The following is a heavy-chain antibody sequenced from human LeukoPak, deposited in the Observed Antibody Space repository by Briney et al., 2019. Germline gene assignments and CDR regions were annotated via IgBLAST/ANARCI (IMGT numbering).Heavy chain of an antibody. Sequence: GESLKISCKGSGYSFTSYWIGWVRQMPGKGLEWMGIIYPGDSDTRYSPSFQGQVTISADKSISTAYLQWSGLKASDTAMYYCARANPWMITFGGVIVKGFDAFDIWGQGTMVTVSS. J-gene: IGHJ3*02. V-gene: IGHV5-51*01. CDR2: IYPGDSDT. CDR1: GYSFTSYW. D-gene: IGHD3-16*02. CDR3: ARANPWMITFGGVIVKGFDAFDI.